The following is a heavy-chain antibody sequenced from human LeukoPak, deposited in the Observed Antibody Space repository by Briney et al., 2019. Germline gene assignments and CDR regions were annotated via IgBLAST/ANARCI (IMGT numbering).Heavy chain of an antibody. CDR3: ARIEDSTHGLLDY. D-gene: IGHD5-12*01. V-gene: IGHV1-69*05. CDR1: GGSFNNYA. Sequence: GASVKVSCKAPGGSFNNYAISWVRQAPGHGLEWMGRFIPFSGTSDYAHKFQARVTITMDESTAYIELSSLRPEHTAVYYCARIEDSTHGLLDYWGQGTLVTVSS. CDR2: FIPFSGTS. J-gene: IGHJ4*02.